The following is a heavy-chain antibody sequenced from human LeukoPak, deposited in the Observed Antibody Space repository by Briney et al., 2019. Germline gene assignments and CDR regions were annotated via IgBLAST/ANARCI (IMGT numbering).Heavy chain of an antibody. CDR3: TRGGIAVAVDY. J-gene: IGHJ4*02. CDR1: GFTFGDYA. V-gene: IGHV3-49*03. Sequence: GGSLRLSCTASGFTFGDYAMSWFRQAPGKGLEWVGFIRSKAYGGTTEYAASVKGRFTISRDDSKSIAYLQMNSPKTEDTAVYYCTRGGIAVAVDYWGQGTLVTVSS. CDR2: IRSKAYGGTT. D-gene: IGHD6-19*01.